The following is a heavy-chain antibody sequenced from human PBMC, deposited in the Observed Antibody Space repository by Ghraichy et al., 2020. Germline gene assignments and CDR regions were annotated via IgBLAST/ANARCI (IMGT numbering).Heavy chain of an antibody. CDR3: AKVDGDPGG. D-gene: IGHD4-17*01. J-gene: IGHJ4*02. V-gene: IGHV3-23*01. Sequence: GGSLRLSCAASGFTFSNNAMNWVRQAPGKGLEWVSGISGSGSRTFYADSVKGRFTISRDNSKNTLYLQMNSLRAEDTAVYYCAKVDGDPGGWGQGTLVTVSS. CDR2: ISGSGSRT. CDR1: GFTFSNNA.